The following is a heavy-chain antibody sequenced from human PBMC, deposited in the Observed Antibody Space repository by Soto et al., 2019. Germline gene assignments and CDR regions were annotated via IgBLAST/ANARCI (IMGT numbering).Heavy chain of an antibody. J-gene: IGHJ5*02. CDR3: ARVFDWSKIGVNWFDP. D-gene: IGHD3-9*01. Sequence: ASVKVSYKASGYTFTSYDINWVRQATGQGLEWMGWMNPNSGNTGYAQKFQGRVTMTRNTSISTAYMELSSLRSEDTAVYYCARVFDWSKIGVNWFDPWGQGTLVTVSS. V-gene: IGHV1-8*01. CDR2: MNPNSGNT. CDR1: GYTFTSYD.